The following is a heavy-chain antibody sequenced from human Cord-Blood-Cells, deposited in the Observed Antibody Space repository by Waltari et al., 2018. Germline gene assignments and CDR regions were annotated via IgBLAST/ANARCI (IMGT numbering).Heavy chain of an antibody. CDR2: IYHSGST. J-gene: IGHJ4*02. V-gene: IGHV4-4*02. CDR3: ARSGSSWYVTEYYFDY. CDR1: GGSISSSNR. Sequence: QVQLQESGPGLVKPYGTLSLTCAVPGGSISSSNRWSWVRQPPGKGLGLIGEIYHSGSTNHNPSLKSRVTISVAKSKNQFSLKLSSVTAADTAVYYCARSGSSWYVTEYYFDYWGQGTLVTVSS. D-gene: IGHD6-13*01.